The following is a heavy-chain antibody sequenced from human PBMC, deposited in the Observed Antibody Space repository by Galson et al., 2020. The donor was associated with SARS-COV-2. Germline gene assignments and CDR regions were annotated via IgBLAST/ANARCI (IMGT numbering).Heavy chain of an antibody. Sequence: GESLKISCKGFGYSFTSYWISWVRQMPGKGLEWMGRIDPSDSYTNYSPSFQGHVTISADKSISTAYLQWSSLKASDTAMYYCARHVVAAGYYFDYWGQGTLVTVSS. J-gene: IGHJ4*02. CDR1: GYSFTSYW. CDR3: ARHVVAAGYYFDY. D-gene: IGHD6-13*01. V-gene: IGHV5-10-1*01. CDR2: IDPSDSYT.